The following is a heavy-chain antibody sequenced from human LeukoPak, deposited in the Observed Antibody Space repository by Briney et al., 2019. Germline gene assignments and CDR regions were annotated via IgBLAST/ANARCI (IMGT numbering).Heavy chain of an antibody. D-gene: IGHD2-8*01. CDR3: ARRVHNRGLYDLGAFDI. Sequence: SETLSLTCSVSGGSISSSYWSWIRQPPGRGLEWIGYSYYTGDSNYSPSLKSRVTISSATSKNQFSLRLRSVTATDTAVYYCARRVHNRGLYDLGAFDIWGQGTMVTVSS. V-gene: IGHV4-59*08. CDR2: SYYTGDS. CDR1: GGSISSSY. J-gene: IGHJ3*02.